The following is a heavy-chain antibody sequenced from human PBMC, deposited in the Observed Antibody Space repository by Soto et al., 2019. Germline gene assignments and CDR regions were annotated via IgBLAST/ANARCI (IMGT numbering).Heavy chain of an antibody. CDR3: AREVRGNIRD. CDR2: VIPYLDAT. Sequence: QVQLVQSGAEVKRPGSSVKVSCKASGDTFSSHTHSWVRQAPGQGLEWMGRVIPYLDATNYAQEFQGRVTVTADKSASTAYMELRDLTFEDTAVYYCAREVRGNIRDWGQGTLVTVSP. V-gene: IGHV1-69*08. D-gene: IGHD5-18*01. CDR1: GDTFSSHT. J-gene: IGHJ1*01.